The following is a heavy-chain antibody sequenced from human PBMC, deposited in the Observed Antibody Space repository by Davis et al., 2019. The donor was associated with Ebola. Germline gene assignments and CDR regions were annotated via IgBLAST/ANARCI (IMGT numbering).Heavy chain of an antibody. Sequence: GGSLRLSCAASGFSFSNYAMNWVRQAPGKGLEWVSTISGSASYYAHSVKGRFITSRDNSKNMLYLQMNSLRAEDTAVYYCAKGVHTDYWGQGSLVTVSS. CDR3: AKGVHTDY. J-gene: IGHJ4*02. CDR2: ISGSAS. V-gene: IGHV3-23*01. CDR1: GFSFSNYA.